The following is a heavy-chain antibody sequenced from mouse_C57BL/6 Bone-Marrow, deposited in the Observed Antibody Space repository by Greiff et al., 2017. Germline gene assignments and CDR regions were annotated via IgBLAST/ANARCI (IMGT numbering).Heavy chain of an antibody. CDR3: AREVYDAFDY. CDR2: IYPGSGNT. Sequence: QVHVKQSGPELVKPGASVKISCKASGYTFTDYYINWVKQRPGQGLEWIGWIYPGSGNTKYNEKFKGKATLTVDTSSSTAYMQLNSLTSEDSAVYFCAREVYDAFDYWGQGTTLTVSS. CDR1: GYTFTDYY. D-gene: IGHD2-14*01. J-gene: IGHJ2*01. V-gene: IGHV1-84*01.